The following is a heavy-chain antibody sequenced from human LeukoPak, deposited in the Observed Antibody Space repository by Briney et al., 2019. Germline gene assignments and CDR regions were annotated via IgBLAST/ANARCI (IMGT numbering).Heavy chain of an antibody. CDR2: INPSGGST. Sequence: ASVKVSCKASGYTFTSYYMHWVRQAPGQGLEWMGIINPSGGSTSYAQKFQGRVTMTRDMSTSTVYMELSSLRSEDTAVYYCARHDGSELVFDYWGQGTLVTVSS. CDR1: GYTFTSYY. D-gene: IGHD1-26*01. CDR3: ARHDGSELVFDY. J-gene: IGHJ4*02. V-gene: IGHV1-46*01.